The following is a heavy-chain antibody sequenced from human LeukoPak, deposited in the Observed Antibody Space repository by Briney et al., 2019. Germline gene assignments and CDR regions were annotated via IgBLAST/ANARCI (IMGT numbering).Heavy chain of an antibody. Sequence: SVKVSCKASGGTFSSYAISWVRQAPGQGVEWMGGIIPIFGTANYAQKFQGRVTITADESTSTAYMELSSLRSEDTAVYYCASTTTIAVAGNFDYWGQGTLVTVSS. CDR3: ASTTTIAVAGNFDY. CDR1: GGTFSSYA. CDR2: IIPIFGTA. V-gene: IGHV1-69*13. J-gene: IGHJ4*02. D-gene: IGHD6-19*01.